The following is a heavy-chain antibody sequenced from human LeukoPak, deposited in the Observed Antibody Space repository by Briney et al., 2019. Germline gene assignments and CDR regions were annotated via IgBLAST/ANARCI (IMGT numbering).Heavy chain of an antibody. CDR3: ARYDSSGPDY. J-gene: IGHJ4*02. V-gene: IGHV3-48*01. Sequence: PGGSLRLSCAASGFTFSSYSMNWVRQAPGKGLEWVSYISSSSSTIYYADSVKGRFTISRDNAKNSLYLQMNSQRAEDTAVYYCARYDSSGPDYWGQGTLVTVSS. D-gene: IGHD3-22*01. CDR2: ISSSSSTI. CDR1: GFTFSSYS.